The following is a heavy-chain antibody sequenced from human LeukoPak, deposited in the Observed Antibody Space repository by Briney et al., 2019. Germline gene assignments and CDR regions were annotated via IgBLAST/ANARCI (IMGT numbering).Heavy chain of an antibody. J-gene: IGHJ4*02. CDR3: ARGGDSGYDYLDY. V-gene: IGHV4-59*08. Sequence: SETLSLTCTVSGGSISSYYWSCIRQPAGKGLEWIGYIYYSGSTYYNPSLKSRVTISVDTSKSQFSLKLSSATAADTAVYYCARGGDSGYDYLDYWGQGTLVTVSS. D-gene: IGHD5-12*01. CDR1: GGSISSYY. CDR2: IYYSGST.